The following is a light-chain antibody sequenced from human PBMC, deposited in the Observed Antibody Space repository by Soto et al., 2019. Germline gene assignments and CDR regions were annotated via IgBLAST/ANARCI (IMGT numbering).Light chain of an antibody. CDR1: QSVSSNY. Sequence: EVVLTQSPGTLSVSPGERATLSCRASQSVSSNYLAWYQQKPGQAPSLLIYGASSRATGIPDRFTGSGSGTDFTLTISRLEPEDFAVYFCQQYGGSPTFGQGTKV. CDR2: GAS. V-gene: IGKV3-20*01. CDR3: QQYGGSPT. J-gene: IGKJ1*01.